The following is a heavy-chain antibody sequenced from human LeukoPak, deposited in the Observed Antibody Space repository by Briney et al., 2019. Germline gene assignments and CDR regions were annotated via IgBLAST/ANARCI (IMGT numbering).Heavy chain of an antibody. V-gene: IGHV3-74*01. J-gene: IGHJ4*02. CDR1: GFTFSRYW. CDR2: ISSDGSGP. Sequence: GGSLRLSCAASGFTFSRYWMHWVRQAAGKALVWVSRISSDGSGPTYADSVKGRFTISRDNAKSTLYLQMNSLRPEDTALYYCARDSNEYGDYRLTNWGQGTLVTVSS. CDR3: ARDSNEYGDYRLTN. D-gene: IGHD4-17*01.